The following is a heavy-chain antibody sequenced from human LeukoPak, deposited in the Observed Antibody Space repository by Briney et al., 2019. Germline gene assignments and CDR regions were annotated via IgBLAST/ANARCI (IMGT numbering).Heavy chain of an antibody. D-gene: IGHD6-19*01. V-gene: IGHV1-18*01. CDR3: ARDPAGYSSGWLTGRDY. CDR1: GYTFTSYG. CDR2: ISAYNGNT. J-gene: IGHJ4*02. Sequence: GASVKVSCKASGYTFTSYGISWVRQAPGQGLEWMGWISAYNGNTNYAQKLQGRVTMTTDTSTSTAYMELRSLRSDDTAVYYCARDPAGYSSGWLTGRDYWGQGTLVTVSS.